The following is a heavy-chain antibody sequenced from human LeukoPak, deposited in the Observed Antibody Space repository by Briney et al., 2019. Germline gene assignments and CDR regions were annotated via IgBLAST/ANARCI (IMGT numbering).Heavy chain of an antibody. Sequence: PSETLSLTCAVYGGSFSGYYWSWIRQPPGKGLEWVGEINHSGSTNYNPSLKSRVTISVDTSKNQFSLKLSSATAADTAVYYCARVLPAAMGIDYWGQGTLVTVSS. V-gene: IGHV4-34*01. CDR3: ARVLPAAMGIDY. CDR2: INHSGST. CDR1: GGSFSGYY. D-gene: IGHD2-2*01. J-gene: IGHJ4*02.